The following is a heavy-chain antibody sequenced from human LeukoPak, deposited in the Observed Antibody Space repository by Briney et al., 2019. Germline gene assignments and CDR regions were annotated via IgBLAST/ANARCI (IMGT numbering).Heavy chain of an antibody. J-gene: IGHJ4*02. V-gene: IGHV3-73*01. CDR1: GFTFSGSA. CDR3: TRRGIVGATDFDY. CDR2: IRSKANSYAT. Sequence: GGSLRLSCAASGFTFSGSAMHWVRQASGKGLEWVGRIRSKANSYATAYAASVKGRFTISRDGSKNTAYLQMNSLKTEDTAVYYCTRRGIVGATDFDYWGQGTLVTVSS. D-gene: IGHD1-26*01.